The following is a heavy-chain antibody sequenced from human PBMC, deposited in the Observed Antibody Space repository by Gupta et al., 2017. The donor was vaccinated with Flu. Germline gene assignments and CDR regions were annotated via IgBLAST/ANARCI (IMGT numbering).Heavy chain of an antibody. CDR2: VSPRGIT. D-gene: IGHD7-27*01. CDR3: ARAPPWALDY. V-gene: IGHV4-34*01. Sequence: QVELQQLGAALLKPPETLFLPCGVSGRPFSDDYWWTWIRQPPEKGLEWIGEVSPRGITKYSPALKSRVTISMDMSKNQFSLKLSSVTAADTAVYYCARAPPWALDYWDQGSLVTVSS. J-gene: IGHJ4*02. CDR1: GRPFSDDY.